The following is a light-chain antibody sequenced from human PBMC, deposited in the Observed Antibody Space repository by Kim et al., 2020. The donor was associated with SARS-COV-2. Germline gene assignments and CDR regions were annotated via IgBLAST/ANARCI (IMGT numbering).Light chain of an antibody. V-gene: IGLV6-57*03. J-gene: IGLJ2*01. Sequence: FMLTQPHSVSESPGKTVTIACTRSSGSVAATYVQWYRQRPGSAPTTVIYEDNQRPSGVPDRFSGSIDSSSNSAYLTISGLKTEDEADYYCQSYDSSSVIFGGGTQLTVL. CDR2: EDN. CDR1: SGSVAATY. CDR3: QSYDSSSVI.